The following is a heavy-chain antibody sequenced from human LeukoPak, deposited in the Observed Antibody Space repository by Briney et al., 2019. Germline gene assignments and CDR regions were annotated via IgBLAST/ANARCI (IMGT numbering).Heavy chain of an antibody. CDR1: GYTVTSYD. CDR2: MNPNSGNT. V-gene: IGHV1-8*01. CDR3: ARGYSSSWYNSYYYYYMDV. Sequence: ASVKVSCKASGYTVTSYDINWVRQATGHGLEWMGWMNPNSGNTGYAQKFQGRVTISRNTSISTAYMELSSLRSEDTAVYYCARGYSSSWYNSYYYYYMDVWGKGNPVTISS. D-gene: IGHD6-13*01. J-gene: IGHJ6*03.